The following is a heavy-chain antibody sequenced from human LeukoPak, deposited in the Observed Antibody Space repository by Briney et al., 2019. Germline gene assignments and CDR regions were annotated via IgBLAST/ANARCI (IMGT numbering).Heavy chain of an antibody. D-gene: IGHD4-23*01. V-gene: IGHV1-69*05. CDR2: IIPIFGTA. Sequence: SVKASCKAPGGTFSSYTISWVRQAPGQGLEWMGGIIPIFGTANYAQKFQGRVTITTDESTSTAYMELSSLRSEDTAVYYCARGWVTLARSAGWFDPWGQGTLVTVSS. J-gene: IGHJ5*02. CDR3: ARGWVTLARSAGWFDP. CDR1: GGTFSSYT.